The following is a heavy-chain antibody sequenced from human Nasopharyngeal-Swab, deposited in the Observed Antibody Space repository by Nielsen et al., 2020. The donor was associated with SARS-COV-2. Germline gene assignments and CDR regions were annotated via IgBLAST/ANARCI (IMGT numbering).Heavy chain of an antibody. CDR1: GYSISSGYY. D-gene: IGHD3-16*01. Sequence: PETLSLTCAVSGYSISSGYYWGWIRQPPGKGLEWIGSIYHSGSTYYNPSLKSRVTISVDTSKNQFSLKLSSVTAADTAVYYCARQEGGLLDYWGQGTLVTVSS. CDR2: IYHSGST. J-gene: IGHJ4*02. V-gene: IGHV4-38-2*01. CDR3: ARQEGGLLDY.